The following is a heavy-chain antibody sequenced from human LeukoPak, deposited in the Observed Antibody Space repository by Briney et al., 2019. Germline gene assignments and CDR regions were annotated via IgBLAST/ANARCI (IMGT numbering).Heavy chain of an antibody. CDR1: GGSVSSGSYY. V-gene: IGHV4-61*01. D-gene: IGHD2/OR15-2a*01. CDR3: ARAIGPRNYSLWG. Sequence: PSETLSLTCTVSGGSVSSGSYYWSWIRQPPGKGLEWIGYIYYSGSTNYNPSLKSRVTISVDTSKNQFSLKLSSVTAADTAVYYCARAIGPRNYSLWGWGQGTLVTVSS. CDR2: IYYSGST. J-gene: IGHJ4*02.